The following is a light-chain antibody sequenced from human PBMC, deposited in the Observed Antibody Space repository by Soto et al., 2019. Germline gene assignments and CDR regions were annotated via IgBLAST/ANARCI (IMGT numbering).Light chain of an antibody. Sequence: QSVLTQPPSASGSPGQSVTISCTGTSSDVGRYNFVSWYQHHPGKAPQLMIYDVNKRPSGVPDRFSGSKSGNTASLTVSGLQAEDEADYYCSSYAGTTKGVFGGGTKVTVL. V-gene: IGLV2-8*01. CDR1: SSDVGRYNF. CDR2: DVN. CDR3: SSYAGTTKGV. J-gene: IGLJ2*01.